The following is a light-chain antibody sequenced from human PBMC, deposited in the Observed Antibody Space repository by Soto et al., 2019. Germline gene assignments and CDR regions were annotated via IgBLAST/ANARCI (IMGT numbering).Light chain of an antibody. Sequence: QSALTQPASVSGSPGQSITISCTGTSSDVGGYKYVSWYQLHPGTAPKLVIYDVTNRPSGVSNRFSGSKSGNTASLTISRLQAEDEADYFCSSYTSTSTLFGTGTKLTVL. V-gene: IGLV2-14*01. CDR1: SSDVGGYKY. CDR3: SSYTSTSTL. J-gene: IGLJ1*01. CDR2: DVT.